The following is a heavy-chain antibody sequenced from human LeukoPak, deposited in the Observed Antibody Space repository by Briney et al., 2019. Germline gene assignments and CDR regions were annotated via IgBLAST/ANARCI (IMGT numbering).Heavy chain of an antibody. CDR2: INPSGGST. V-gene: IGHV1-46*01. CDR1: GYTFTAYY. D-gene: IGHD3-3*02. J-gene: IGHJ4*02. Sequence: ASVKVSCKASGYTFTAYYIHWVRQAPGQGLEWMGIINPSGGSTTYAQKFQGRVTMTRDTSTSTVYMELSSLRCEDTAVYYCARGAVLEWSLPQGDYWGQGSLVTV. CDR3: ARGAVLEWSLPQGDY.